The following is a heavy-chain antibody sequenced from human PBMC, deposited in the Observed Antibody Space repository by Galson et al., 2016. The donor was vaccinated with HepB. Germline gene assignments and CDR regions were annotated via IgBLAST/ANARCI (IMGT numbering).Heavy chain of an antibody. CDR1: GDSISSYY. J-gene: IGHJ3*02. V-gene: IGHV4-4*07. Sequence: SETLSLTCTVSGDSISSYYWSWIRQPAGKGLEWIGRIYSSGSTNYNPSLKSRVTMPVGTSKNQFSLKLSSVTGADTAVYYCARTIVSAARGAFDIWGQGTMVTVSS. CDR2: IYSSGST. D-gene: IGHD2-2*01. CDR3: ARTIVSAARGAFDI.